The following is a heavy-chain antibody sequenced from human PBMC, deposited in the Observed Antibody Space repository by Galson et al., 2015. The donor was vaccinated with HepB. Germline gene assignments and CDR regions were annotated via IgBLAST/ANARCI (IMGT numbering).Heavy chain of an antibody. J-gene: IGHJ4*02. CDR3: TKLLRENKYGYWGLRFDY. Sequence: SLRLSCAASGFTFSNAWMSWVRQAPGKGLEWVGRIKSKTDGGTTDYAAPVKGRFTISRDDSKNTLYLQMNSLKIEDTAVYYCTKLLRENKYGYWGLRFDYWGQGTLVTVSS. D-gene: IGHD2-15*01. V-gene: IGHV3-15*01. CDR1: GFTFSNAW. CDR2: IKSKTDGGTT.